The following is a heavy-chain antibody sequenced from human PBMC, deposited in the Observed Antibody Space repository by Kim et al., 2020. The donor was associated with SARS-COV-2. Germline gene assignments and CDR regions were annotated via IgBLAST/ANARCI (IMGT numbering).Heavy chain of an antibody. CDR3: ARLLWFGESWFDP. Sequence: NYNPAHKSRLTITVDKSKNQFSLKLSSVAAADTAVYYCARLLWFGESWFDPWGQGTLVTVSS. D-gene: IGHD3-10*01. V-gene: IGHV4-4*02. J-gene: IGHJ5*02.